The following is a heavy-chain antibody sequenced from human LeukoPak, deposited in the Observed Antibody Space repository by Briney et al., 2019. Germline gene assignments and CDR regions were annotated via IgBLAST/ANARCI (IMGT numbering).Heavy chain of an antibody. CDR1: GFTFSSYS. Sequence: PGGSLRLSCAASGFTFSSYSMNWVRQAPGKGLEWVSSISSSSSYIYYADSVKGRFTISRGNAKNSLYLQMNSLRAEDTAVYYCARRYHWGYYYYGMDVWGQGTTVTVSS. J-gene: IGHJ6*02. D-gene: IGHD1-1*01. CDR3: ARRYHWGYYYYGMDV. V-gene: IGHV3-21*01. CDR2: ISSSSSYI.